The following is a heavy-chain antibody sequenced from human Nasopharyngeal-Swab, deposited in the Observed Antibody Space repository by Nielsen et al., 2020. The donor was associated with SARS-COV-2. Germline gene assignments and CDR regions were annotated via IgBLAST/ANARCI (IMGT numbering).Heavy chain of an antibody. CDR3: ARGVRYNWNPDAFDI. Sequence: VRQAPGKGVEWVAVIWYGGSNKYYADSVKGRFTIPRDNSKNTLYLQMNSLRAEDTAVYYCARGVRYNWNPDAFDIWGQGTMVTVSS. V-gene: IGHV3-33*01. CDR2: IWYGGSNK. J-gene: IGHJ3*02. D-gene: IGHD1-1*01.